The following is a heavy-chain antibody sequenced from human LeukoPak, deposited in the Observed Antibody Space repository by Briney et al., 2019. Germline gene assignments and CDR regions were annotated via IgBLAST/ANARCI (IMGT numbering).Heavy chain of an antibody. CDR2: FDPEDGET. CDR1: GYTLTELS. V-gene: IGHV1-24*01. CDR3: ATDLCSYGRLGYYCYGMDV. Sequence: ASVKVSCKVSGYTLTELSMHWVRQAPGKGLEWMGGFDPEDGETIYAQKFQGRVTMTEDTSTDTAYMELSSLRSEDTAVYYCATDLCSYGRLGYYCYGMDVWGQGTTVTVSS. D-gene: IGHD5-18*01. J-gene: IGHJ6*02.